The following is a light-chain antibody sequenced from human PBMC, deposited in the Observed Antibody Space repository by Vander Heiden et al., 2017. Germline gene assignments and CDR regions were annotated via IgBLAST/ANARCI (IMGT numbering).Light chain of an antibody. CDR1: KLGDKY. CDR2: QDS. J-gene: IGLJ2*01. Sequence: SYDLPQPPSVSVSPGQTATITCAGGKLGDKYARRYQQTPGKSPVPVIHQDSKRPSGTPGRFSGSNAGNTATLIISGTQDMDDADYYCQGGDSSTAVFGGGTKLTVL. CDR3: QGGDSSTAV. V-gene: IGLV3-1*01.